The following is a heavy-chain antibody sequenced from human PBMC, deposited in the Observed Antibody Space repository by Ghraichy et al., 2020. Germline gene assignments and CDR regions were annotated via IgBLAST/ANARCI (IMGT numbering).Heavy chain of an antibody. V-gene: IGHV1-69*01. CDR2: IIPIFGTA. Sequence: GGIIPIFGTANYAQKFQGRVTITADESTCTAYMELSSLRSEDTAVYYCARQLAGYSSWFDPWGQGTLVKVSA. J-gene: IGHJ5*02. CDR3: ARQLAGYSSWFDP. D-gene: IGHD6-19*01.